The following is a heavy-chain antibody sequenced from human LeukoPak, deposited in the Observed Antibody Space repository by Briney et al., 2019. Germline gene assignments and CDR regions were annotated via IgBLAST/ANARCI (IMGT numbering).Heavy chain of an antibody. CDR1: GFTFSSYG. J-gene: IGHJ4*02. CDR3: AKDNGRGLRMGSSKRGRIDY. V-gene: IGHV3-30*18. D-gene: IGHD6-6*01. Sequence: PGGSLRLSCAASGFTFSSYGMHWVRQAPGKGLEWVAVISYDGSNKYYADPVKGRFTISRDNSKNTLYLQMNSLRAEDTAVYYCAKDNGRGLRMGSSKRGRIDYWGQGTLVTVSS. CDR2: ISYDGSNK.